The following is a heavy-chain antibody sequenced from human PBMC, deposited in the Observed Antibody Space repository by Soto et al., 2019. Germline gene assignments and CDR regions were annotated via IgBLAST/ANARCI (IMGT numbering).Heavy chain of an antibody. D-gene: IGHD6-19*01. J-gene: IGHJ4*02. CDR3: ARHGYTSGRTYFDY. V-gene: IGHV4-34*01. Sequence: SETLSLTCAVYGGSFSGYYWSWIRQPPGKGLEWIGSIYDRGSTYSNPSLKSRLTTSLDTSKNQFPLKLTSVTAADTAVYYCARHGYTSGRTYFDYWGQGTLVTVSS. CDR2: IYDRGST. CDR1: GGSFSGYY.